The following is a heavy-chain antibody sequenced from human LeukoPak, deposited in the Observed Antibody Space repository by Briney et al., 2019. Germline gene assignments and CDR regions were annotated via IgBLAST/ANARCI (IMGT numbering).Heavy chain of an antibody. J-gene: IGHJ3*01. CDR3: ATDHRYYDSSGYLTA. CDR2: FDPEDGET. V-gene: IGHV1-24*01. D-gene: IGHD3-22*01. Sequence: ASVKVSCKVSGYTLTELSMHWVRQAPGKGLEWMGGFDPEDGETIYAQKFQGRVTMTEDTSTDTAYMELSSLRSEDTAVYYCATDHRYYDSSGYLTAWGQGTMVTVSS. CDR1: GYTLTELS.